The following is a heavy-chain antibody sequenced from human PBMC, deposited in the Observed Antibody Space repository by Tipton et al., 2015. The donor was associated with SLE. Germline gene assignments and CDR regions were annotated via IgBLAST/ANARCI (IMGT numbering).Heavy chain of an antibody. V-gene: IGHV4-30-2*06. Sequence: LRLSCTVSGGSISGGGYSWSWIRQSPGKGLEWIGSLYQSGSTAYNPSLKSRVTISVDTSKNQFSLKLSSVTAADTAVYYCARTLGGVQGQIGWYFDLWGRGTLVTVSS. CDR1: GGSISGGGYS. CDR2: LYQSGST. J-gene: IGHJ2*01. CDR3: ARTLGGVQGQIGWYFDL. D-gene: IGHD3-10*01.